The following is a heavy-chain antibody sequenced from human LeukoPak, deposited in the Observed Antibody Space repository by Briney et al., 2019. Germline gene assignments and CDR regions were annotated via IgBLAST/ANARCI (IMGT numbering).Heavy chain of an antibody. Sequence: GGSLRLSCAASGFTFSDYYMSWIRQAPGKGLEWVSYISSSGSTIYYADSVKGRFTISRDNAKNSLYLQMNSLRAEDTAVYYCAREKYYYDSSGYSSDYWGQGTLVTVSS. CDR3: AREKYYYDSSGYSSDY. D-gene: IGHD3-22*01. CDR1: GFTFSDYY. J-gene: IGHJ4*02. V-gene: IGHV3-11*01. CDR2: ISSSGSTI.